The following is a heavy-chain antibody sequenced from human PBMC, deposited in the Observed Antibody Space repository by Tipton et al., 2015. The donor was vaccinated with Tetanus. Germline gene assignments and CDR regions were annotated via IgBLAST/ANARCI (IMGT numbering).Heavy chain of an antibody. J-gene: IGHJ4*02. V-gene: IGHV4-34*01. CDR2: INHSGST. CDR3: ARDSFVVVPAVAV. D-gene: IGHD2-2*01. CDR1: GGSISSYY. Sequence: TPSLTCTVSGGSISSYYWSWIRQPPGKGLEWIGEINHSGSTNYNPSLKSRVTISVDTSKNQFSLKLSSVTAADTAVYYCARDSFVVVPAVAVWGQGTLVTVSS.